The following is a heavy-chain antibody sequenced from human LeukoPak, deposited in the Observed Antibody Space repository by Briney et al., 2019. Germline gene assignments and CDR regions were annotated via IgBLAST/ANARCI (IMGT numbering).Heavy chain of an antibody. CDR1: GFTFSSYS. CDR3: ARESRGELFAPPDY. Sequence: GGSLRLSCAASGFTFSSYSMNWVRQAPGKGLEWVAIIWYNGNNKTYADSVKGRFTISRDNSRNTLYLQMNSLRAEDTAVYYCARESRGELFAPPDYWGQGTLVTVSS. V-gene: IGHV3-33*08. D-gene: IGHD3-10*01. J-gene: IGHJ4*02. CDR2: IWYNGNNK.